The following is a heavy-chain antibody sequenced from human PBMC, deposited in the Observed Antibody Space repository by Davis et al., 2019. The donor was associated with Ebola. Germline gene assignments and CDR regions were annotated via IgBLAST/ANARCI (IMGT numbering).Heavy chain of an antibody. V-gene: IGHV3-7*03. CDR1: GFSFSSHW. CDR3: AREAVWRFDP. CDR2: IRQDGSEK. Sequence: GESLKISCAASGFSFSSHWMSWVRQAPGKGLEWVANIRQDGSEKHYLDSVKGRFTISRDNAKNSLYLQMNSLRAEDTAVYYCAREAVWRFDPWGQGTLVTVSS. D-gene: IGHD3-16*01. J-gene: IGHJ5*02.